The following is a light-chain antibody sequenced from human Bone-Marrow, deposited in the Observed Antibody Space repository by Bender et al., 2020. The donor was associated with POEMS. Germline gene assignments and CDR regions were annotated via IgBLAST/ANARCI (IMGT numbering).Light chain of an antibody. CDR3: FSYAGSNKGV. J-gene: IGLJ1*01. V-gene: IGLV2-8*01. Sequence: QSALTQTASVSGSPGQSITISCSGTSSDVGGYNYVSWYQQHPGNAPKLMIYEVSKRPSGVPDRFSGSKSGNTASLTVSWLQAEDEADYYCFSYAGSNKGVFGSGTKVTVL. CDR1: SSDVGGYNY. CDR2: EVS.